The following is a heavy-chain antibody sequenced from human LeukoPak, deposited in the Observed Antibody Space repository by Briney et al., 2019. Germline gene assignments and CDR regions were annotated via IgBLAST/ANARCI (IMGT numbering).Heavy chain of an antibody. CDR1: GFPLSTYW. CDR3: ARDGEGTTPFDL. Sequence: GGSLRLSCAASGFPLSTYWMHWVRQAPGEGLVWVSRLETDGIRTAYADSVKGRFTTSRDNAKNTLYLQMNSLRVEDTAIYYCARDGEGTTPFDLWGRGTLVTVSS. CDR2: LETDGIRT. D-gene: IGHD1-7*01. J-gene: IGHJ2*01. V-gene: IGHV3-74*01.